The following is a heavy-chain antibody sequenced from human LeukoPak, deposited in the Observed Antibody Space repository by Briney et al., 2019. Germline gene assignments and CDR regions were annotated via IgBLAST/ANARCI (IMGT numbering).Heavy chain of an antibody. CDR1: GHIFSIYW. Sequence: GESLKISCKGSGHIFSIYWIAWVRQMPGEGLECMGIIYPDDSDTRYSPPFQGRVTISADKSINTAYLHWSSLEASDTAVYYCVRGGKDGYRYYDFWGQGTLVTVSS. CDR2: IYPDDSDT. J-gene: IGHJ4*02. D-gene: IGHD5-24*01. CDR3: VRGGKDGYRYYDF. V-gene: IGHV5-51*01.